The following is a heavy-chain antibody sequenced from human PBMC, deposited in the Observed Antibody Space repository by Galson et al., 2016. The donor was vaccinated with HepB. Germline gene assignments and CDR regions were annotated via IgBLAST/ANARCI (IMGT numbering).Heavy chain of an antibody. CDR1: GGSIINYY. CDR2: AFHSGST. V-gene: IGHV4-59*01. D-gene: IGHD3-16*01. Sequence: SLTCSVSGGSIINYYWSWVRQPPGKGLEWIGYAFHSGSTNYNPSLKSRVAISMDTSRNQFSLKLSSVTAADTAVYFCAGFWGRGFYYYGMDVWGQGTTVTVSS. CDR3: AGFWGRGFYYYGMDV. J-gene: IGHJ6*02.